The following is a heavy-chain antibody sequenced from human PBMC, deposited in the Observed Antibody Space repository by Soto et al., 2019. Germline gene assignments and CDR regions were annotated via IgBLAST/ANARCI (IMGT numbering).Heavy chain of an antibody. CDR2: ISYDGSNK. CDR1: GFTFSSYA. D-gene: IGHD5-12*01. CDR3: ARQEWLLFYYYYGMDV. V-gene: IGHV3-30-3*01. Sequence: GGSLRLSCAASGFTFSSYAMHWVRQAPGKGLEWVAVISYDGSNKYYADSVKGRFTTSRDNSKNTLYLQMNSLRAEDTAVYYCARQEWLLFYYYYGMDVWGQGTTVTVSS. J-gene: IGHJ6*02.